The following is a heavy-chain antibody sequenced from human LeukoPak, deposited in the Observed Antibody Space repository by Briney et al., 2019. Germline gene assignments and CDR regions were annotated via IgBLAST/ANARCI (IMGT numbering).Heavy chain of an antibody. CDR1: GYTFTSYA. CDR2: INTNTGNP. J-gene: IGHJ4*02. D-gene: IGHD6-19*01. V-gene: IGHV7-4-1*02. Sequence: ASVKVSCKASGYTFTSYAMNWVRQAPGQGLEWMGWINTNTGNPTYAQGFTGRFVFSLDTSVSTAYLQISSLKAEDTAVYYCARVQKPLPSGWQGTDYWGQGTLVTVSS. CDR3: ARVQKPLPSGWQGTDY.